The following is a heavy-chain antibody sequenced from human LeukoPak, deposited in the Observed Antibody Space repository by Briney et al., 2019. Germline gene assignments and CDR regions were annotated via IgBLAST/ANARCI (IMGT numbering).Heavy chain of an antibody. J-gene: IGHJ4*02. CDR1: GFTFSDYY. V-gene: IGHV3-11*01. Sequence: GGSLRLSCAASGFTFSDYYMSWIRQAPGKGLEWVSYISSSGSTIYYADSVKGRFTTSRDNAKNSLYLQMNSLRAEDTAVYYCASLYNWNYPVDYWGQGTLVTVSS. D-gene: IGHD1-7*01. CDR3: ASLYNWNYPVDY. CDR2: ISSSGSTI.